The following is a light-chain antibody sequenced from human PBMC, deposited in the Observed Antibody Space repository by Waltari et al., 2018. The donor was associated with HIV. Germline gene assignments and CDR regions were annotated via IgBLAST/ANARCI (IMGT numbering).Light chain of an antibody. CDR1: QSVSAD. CDR3: QQRTNGPLT. V-gene: IGKV3-11*01. CDR2: DAS. Sequence: DIVLTQSPATLSLSPGERATLSCRASQSVSADLDWYQHKPGQAPRLLIYDASNRATGIPARFSGSESGTDFSLTISSIAPEDFAIYYCQQRTNGPLTFGGGTKVEIK. J-gene: IGKJ4*01.